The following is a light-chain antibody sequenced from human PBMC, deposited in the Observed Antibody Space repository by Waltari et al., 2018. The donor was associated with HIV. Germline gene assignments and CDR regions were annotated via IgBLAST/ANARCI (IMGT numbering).Light chain of an antibody. CDR3: QQYNNWPLA. Sequence: EIMMTQSPATLSVSPGARATLSCRASQSVSTNLAWYQQKPGQAPRLLIYGASTRATGIPARFSGSGSGTDFTRTISSLQSEDSVTYYCQQYNNWPLAFGGGTKVEIK. CDR1: QSVSTN. J-gene: IGKJ4*01. CDR2: GAS. V-gene: IGKV3-15*01.